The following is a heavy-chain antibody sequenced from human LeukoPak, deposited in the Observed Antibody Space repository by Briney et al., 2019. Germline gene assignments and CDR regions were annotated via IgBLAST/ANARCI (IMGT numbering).Heavy chain of an antibody. D-gene: IGHD2-8*01. Sequence: GRSLRLSCAASGFTFSSYGMHWVRQAPGKGLEWVAVISYDGSNKYYADSVKGRFTISRDNSKNPLYLQMNSLRAEDTAVYYCAKDPGGCTNGVCSEEGLFDPWGQGTLVTVSS. CDR1: GFTFSSYG. CDR2: ISYDGSNK. V-gene: IGHV3-30*18. CDR3: AKDPGGCTNGVCSEEGLFDP. J-gene: IGHJ5*02.